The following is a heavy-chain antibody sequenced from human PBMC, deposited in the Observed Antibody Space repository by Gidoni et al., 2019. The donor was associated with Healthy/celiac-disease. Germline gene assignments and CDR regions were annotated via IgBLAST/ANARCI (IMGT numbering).Heavy chain of an antibody. CDR3: AKDYGDYGSDPFYWYFDL. J-gene: IGHJ2*01. CDR1: GFTFSSYA. Sequence: EVQLLESGGGLVQPGGSLRLSCAASGFTFSSYAMSWVRQAPGKGLEWVSAISGSGGSTYYADSVKGRFTISRDNSKNTLYLQMNSLRAEDTAVYYCAKDYGDYGSDPFYWYFDLWGRGTLVTVSS. D-gene: IGHD4-17*01. V-gene: IGHV3-23*01. CDR2: ISGSGGST.